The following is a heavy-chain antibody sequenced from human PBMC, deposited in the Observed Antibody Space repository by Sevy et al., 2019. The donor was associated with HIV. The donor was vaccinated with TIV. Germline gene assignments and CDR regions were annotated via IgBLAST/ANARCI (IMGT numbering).Heavy chain of an antibody. V-gene: IGHV3-15*01. Sequence: GGSLRLSCAASGFTFKDYGMHWVRQAPGKGLEWVGRIKSQGDGGTIDYAAPVKGRFTISRDDSKNTLYLQMNSLKTEDTAVYYCTTKGDFWSGYQYFDYWGQGTLVTVSS. CDR1: GFTFKDYG. CDR2: IKSQGDGGTI. CDR3: TTKGDFWSGYQYFDY. J-gene: IGHJ4*02. D-gene: IGHD3-3*01.